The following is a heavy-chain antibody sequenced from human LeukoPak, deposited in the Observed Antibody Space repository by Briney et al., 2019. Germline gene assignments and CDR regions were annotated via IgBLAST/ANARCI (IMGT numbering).Heavy chain of an antibody. V-gene: IGHV3-74*01. CDR3: VSFYETY. CDR2: INSDGSWT. D-gene: IGHD2/OR15-2a*01. Sequence: GGSLRLSCAATGNYWMHWVRQAPGKGLVWVSHINSDGSWTSYADSVKGRFTISKDNAKNTVYLQMNSLRAEDTAVYYCVSFYETYWGRGTLVTVSS. CDR1: GNYW. J-gene: IGHJ4*02.